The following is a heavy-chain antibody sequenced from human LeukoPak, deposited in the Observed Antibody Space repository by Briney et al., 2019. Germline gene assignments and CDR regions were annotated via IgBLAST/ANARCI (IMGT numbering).Heavy chain of an antibody. CDR1: GFTFSDYY. V-gene: IGHV3-11*01. CDR2: ISSSGSTI. CDR3: ARDSGIAVAGSQEFDY. D-gene: IGHD6-19*01. J-gene: IGHJ4*02. Sequence: GGSLRLSCAASGFTFSDYYMSWIRQAPGKGLEWVSYISSSGSTIYYADSVKGRFTIPRDNAKNSLYLQMNSLRAEDTAVYYCARDSGIAVAGSQEFDYWGQGTLVTVSS.